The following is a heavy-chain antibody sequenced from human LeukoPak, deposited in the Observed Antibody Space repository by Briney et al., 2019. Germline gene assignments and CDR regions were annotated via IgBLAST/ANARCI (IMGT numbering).Heavy chain of an antibody. D-gene: IGHD5-24*01. CDR2: IYTSGST. V-gene: IGHV4-61*02. Sequence: SETLSLTCTVSGGSISSGSYYWSWIRQPAGKGLEWIGRIYTSGSTNYNPSLKSRVTISVDTSKNQFSLKLSSVTAADTAVYYCARARGRDSYDYWGQGTLVTVSS. J-gene: IGHJ4*02. CDR3: ARARGRDSYDY. CDR1: GGSISSGSYY.